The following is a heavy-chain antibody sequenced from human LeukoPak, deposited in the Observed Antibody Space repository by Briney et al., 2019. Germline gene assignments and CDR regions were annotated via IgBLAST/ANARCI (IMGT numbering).Heavy chain of an antibody. V-gene: IGHV1-2*02. CDR1: GYTFTSYY. CDR2: INPNSGGT. CDR3: ARPMVRGVIIPSNNWFDP. D-gene: IGHD3-10*01. Sequence: GASVKVSCKASGYTFTSYYMHWVRQAPGQGLEWMGWINPNSGGTNYAQKFQGRVTMTRDTSISTAYMELSRLRSDDTAVYYCARPMVRGVIIPSNNWFDPWGQGTLVTVSS. J-gene: IGHJ5*02.